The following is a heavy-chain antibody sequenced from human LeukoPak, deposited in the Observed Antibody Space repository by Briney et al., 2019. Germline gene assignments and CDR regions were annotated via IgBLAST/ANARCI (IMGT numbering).Heavy chain of an antibody. CDR2: MNPNSGNT. J-gene: IGHJ4*02. V-gene: IGHV1-8*01. Sequence: ASVKVSCKASGYTFTSYDINWVRQATGQGLEWMGWMNPNSGNTGYAQKFQGRVTMTRNTSISRPYVELSSLRSEDTAVYYCARRRAWGYSGYEGDSWGQGTLVTVSS. CDR1: GYTFTSYD. CDR3: ARRRAWGYSGYEGDS. D-gene: IGHD5-12*01.